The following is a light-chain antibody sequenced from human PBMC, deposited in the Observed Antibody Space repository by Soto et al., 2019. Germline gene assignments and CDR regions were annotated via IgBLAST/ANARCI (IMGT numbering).Light chain of an antibody. V-gene: IGKV3-20*01. CDR1: QSRGSNF. J-gene: IGKJ5*01. CDR3: QLYGISPH. CDR2: ASS. Sequence: EIVLTQSPGTLSLCPGERATLSFETSQSRGSNFLAWYQHKPGQAPRLLIYASSNRATGIPDRFSGSASGTDFTLTINRLEPEDFAVYYCQLYGISPHFGQGTRLEIK.